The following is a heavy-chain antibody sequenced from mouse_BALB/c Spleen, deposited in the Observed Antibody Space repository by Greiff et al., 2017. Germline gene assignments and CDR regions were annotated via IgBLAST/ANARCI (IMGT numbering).Heavy chain of an antibody. J-gene: IGHJ2*01. Sequence: EVQRVESGGDLVKPGGSLKLSCAASGFTFSSYGMSWVRQTPDKRLEWVATISSGGSYTYYPDSVKGRFTISRDNAKNTLYLQMSSLKSEDTAMYYCARQGNYYFDYWGQGTTLTVSS. V-gene: IGHV5-6*01. CDR3: ARQGNYYFDY. CDR2: ISSGGSYT. CDR1: GFTFSSYG. D-gene: IGHD2-1*01.